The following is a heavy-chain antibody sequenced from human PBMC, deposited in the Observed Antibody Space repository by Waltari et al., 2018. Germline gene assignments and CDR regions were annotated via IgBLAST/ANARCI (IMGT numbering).Heavy chain of an antibody. CDR3: AADPRGYSYGYAYYYYGMDV. Sequence: QMQLVQSGPEVKKPGTSVKVSCKASGFTFTSSAMQWVRQARGQRLEWIGWIVVGSGNTNYAQKFQERVTITRDMSTSTAYMELSSLRSEDTAVYYCAADPRGYSYGYAYYYYGMDVWGQGTTVTVSS. D-gene: IGHD5-18*01. J-gene: IGHJ6*02. V-gene: IGHV1-58*02. CDR2: IVVGSGNT. CDR1: GFTFTSSA.